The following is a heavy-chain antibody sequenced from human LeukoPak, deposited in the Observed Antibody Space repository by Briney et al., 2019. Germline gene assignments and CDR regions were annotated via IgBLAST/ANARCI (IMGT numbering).Heavy chain of an antibody. J-gene: IGHJ4*02. CDR1: GYTFTSYG. D-gene: IGHD3-10*01. V-gene: IGHV1-18*01. CDR3: ARDPNHILLWFGELASDPFDY. CDR2: ISAYNGNT. Sequence: ASVKVSCKASGYTFTSYGISWVRQAPGQGLEWMGWISAYNGNTNYAQKLQGRVTMTTDTSTSTAYMELRSLRSDDTAVYYCARDPNHILLWFGELASDPFDYWGQGTLVTVSS.